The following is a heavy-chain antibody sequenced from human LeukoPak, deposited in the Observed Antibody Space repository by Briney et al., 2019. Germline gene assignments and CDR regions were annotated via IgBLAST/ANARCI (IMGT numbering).Heavy chain of an antibody. CDR2: LRYDGTNT. V-gene: IGHV3-30*02. J-gene: IGHJ3*02. Sequence: GGSLRLSCAASGFIFSSYGMHWVRQAPGEGLEWVAFLRYDGTNTYYADPVKGRFTISRDNSKNTLFLEMNSLRAEDTAVYYCAKDTCSTSCYIGALDIWGLGTLVTASS. CDR3: AKDTCSTSCYIGALDI. CDR1: GFIFSSYG. D-gene: IGHD2-2*02.